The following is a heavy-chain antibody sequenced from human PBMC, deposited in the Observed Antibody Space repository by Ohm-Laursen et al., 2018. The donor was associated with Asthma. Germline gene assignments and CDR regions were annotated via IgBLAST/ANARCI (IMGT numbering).Heavy chain of an antibody. V-gene: IGHV3-30-3*01. Sequence: SLRLSCTASGFTFRSYAMHWVRQAPGKGLEWVAVGGSYYDGGLKYYADSVNGRFTISRDNSKNTLYLQMNSLRPDDTAVYYCARDVMEWYLPAFDFWGQGTLVTVSS. CDR2: GGSYYDGGLK. CDR1: GFTFRSYA. CDR3: ARDVMEWYLPAFDF. D-gene: IGHD3-3*01. J-gene: IGHJ4*02.